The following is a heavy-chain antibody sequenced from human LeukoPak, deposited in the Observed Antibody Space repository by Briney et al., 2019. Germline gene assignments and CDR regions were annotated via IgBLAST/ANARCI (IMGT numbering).Heavy chain of an antibody. Sequence: ASVKVSCKASGGTFISYAISWVRQAPGQGLEWMGGIIPIFGTANYAQKFQGRVTITADESTSTAYMELSSLRSEDTAVYYCARDSDDSSGYYRWGQGTLVTVSS. CDR2: IIPIFGTA. CDR3: ARDSDDSSGYYR. V-gene: IGHV1-69*13. D-gene: IGHD3-22*01. CDR1: GGTFISYA. J-gene: IGHJ5*02.